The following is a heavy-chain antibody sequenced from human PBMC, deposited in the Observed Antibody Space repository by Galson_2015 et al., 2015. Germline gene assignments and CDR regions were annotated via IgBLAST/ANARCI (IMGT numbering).Heavy chain of an antibody. J-gene: IGHJ6*02. Sequence: SLRLSCAAPGFTVSSNYMSWVRQAPGKGLEWVSVIYSGGSTYYADSVKGRFTISRDNSKNTLYLQMNSLRAEDTAVYYCARDRWYGYYYGMDVWGQGTTVTVSS. CDR2: IYSGGST. CDR1: GFTVSSNY. CDR3: ARDRWYGYYYGMDV. V-gene: IGHV3-53*01. D-gene: IGHD6-13*01.